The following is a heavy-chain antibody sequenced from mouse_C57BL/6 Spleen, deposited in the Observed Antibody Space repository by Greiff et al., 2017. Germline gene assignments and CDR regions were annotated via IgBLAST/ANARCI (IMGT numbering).Heavy chain of an antibody. CDR1: GYTFTDYY. CDR3: AREGYDLYFDY. CDR2: IYPASGNT. J-gene: IGHJ2*01. D-gene: IGHD2-3*01. V-gene: IGHV1-76*01. Sequence: VQLQQPGAELVRPGASVKLSCKASGYTFTDYYINWVKQRPGQGLEWIARIYPASGNTHYNEKFKGKATLTADNSSSTAYMQLSSLTSEDSAVYFCAREGYDLYFDYWGQGTTLTVSS.